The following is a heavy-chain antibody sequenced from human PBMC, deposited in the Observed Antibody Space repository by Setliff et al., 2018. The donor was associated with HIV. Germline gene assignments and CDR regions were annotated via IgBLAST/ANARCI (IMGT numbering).Heavy chain of an antibody. D-gene: IGHD6-19*01. CDR2: INPGDGST. Sequence: ASVKVSCKASGYTFTSYYIYWVRQAPGQGLQWMGIINPGDGSTIYAQKFQGRATMTRDTSTSTLYMELSSLRSEDTAVYYCARGSCSGCYLSDYWGLGTLVTVSS. CDR3: ARGSCSGCYLSDY. CDR1: GYTFTSYY. J-gene: IGHJ4*02. V-gene: IGHV1-46*01.